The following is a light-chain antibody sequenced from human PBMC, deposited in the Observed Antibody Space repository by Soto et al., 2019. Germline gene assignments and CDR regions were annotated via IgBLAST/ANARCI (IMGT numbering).Light chain of an antibody. Sequence: QSALIQPRSVSGSPGQSVTISCTGTSSDVGGYNYVSWYQQHPGKAPKLMIYDVSKRPSGVPDRFSGSKSGNTASLTISGLQAEDEADYYCCSYAGSSLVFGGGTKVTVL. CDR3: CSYAGSSLV. CDR1: SSDVGGYNY. CDR2: DVS. J-gene: IGLJ2*01. V-gene: IGLV2-11*01.